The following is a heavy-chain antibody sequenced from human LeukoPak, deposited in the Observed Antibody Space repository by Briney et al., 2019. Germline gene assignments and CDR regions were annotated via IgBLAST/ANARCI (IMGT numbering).Heavy chain of an antibody. CDR3: ASYGFPFGTMGY. V-gene: IGHV4-30-2*01. J-gene: IGHJ4*02. Sequence: SETLSLTCAVSGGSISSGGYSWSWIRQPPGKGLEWIGYVYHSGSTYYNPSLKSRVTISVDRSKNQFSLKLSSVTAADTAVYYCASYGFPFGTMGYWGQGTLVTVSS. D-gene: IGHD1-7*01. CDR2: VYHSGST. CDR1: GGSISSGGYS.